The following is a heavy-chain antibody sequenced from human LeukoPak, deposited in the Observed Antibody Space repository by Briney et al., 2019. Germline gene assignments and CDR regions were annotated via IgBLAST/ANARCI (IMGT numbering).Heavy chain of an antibody. CDR3: ARVRSDTAGAFDI. CDR1: GATFSSYA. J-gene: IGHJ3*02. Sequence: GASVKVSCKASGATFSSYAINWVRQAPGQGLEWMGRIIPMLGTVNYAQKFQGRVTIIADKFTSTAYMEVSSLRSEDTAVYYCARVRSDTAGAFDIWGQGTMVTVSS. CDR2: IIPMLGTV. D-gene: IGHD5-18*01. V-gene: IGHV1-69*04.